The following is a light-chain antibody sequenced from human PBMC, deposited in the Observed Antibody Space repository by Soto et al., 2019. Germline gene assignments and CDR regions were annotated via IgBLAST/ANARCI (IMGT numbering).Light chain of an antibody. V-gene: IGLV3-21*02. CDR3: QVWDPTSDHLYV. CDR2: DDK. CDR1: HIGSET. J-gene: IGLJ1*01. Sequence: SYELAQPPSVSVAPGQTARISCGGKHIGSETVHWYQQQPGQAPVLVVYDDKDRPSGIPERFSGSKSGNTATLTISRVKAGDEADYYCQVWDPTSDHLYVFGTGTKVTVL.